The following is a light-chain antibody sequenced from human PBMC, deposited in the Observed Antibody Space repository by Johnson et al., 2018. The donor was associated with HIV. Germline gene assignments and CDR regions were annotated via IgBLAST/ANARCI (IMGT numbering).Light chain of an antibody. J-gene: IGLJ1*01. CDR2: ENN. V-gene: IGLV1-51*02. Sequence: VLTQPPSVSAAPGQKVTISCSGSSSNIGNNYVSWYQQLPGTAPKLLIYENNKRPSGIPDRFSGSKSGTSATLGITGLQTGDEADYYCGTWDSSLSAGRYVFGTGTKVTVL. CDR1: SSNIGNNY. CDR3: GTWDSSLSAGRYV.